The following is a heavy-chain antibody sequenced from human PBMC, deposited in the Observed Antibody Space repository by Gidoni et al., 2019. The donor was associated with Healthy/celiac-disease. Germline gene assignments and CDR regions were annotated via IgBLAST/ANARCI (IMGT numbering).Heavy chain of an antibody. D-gene: IGHD3-22*01. CDR2: ISGSGGST. J-gene: IGHJ4*02. CDR3: ANYDSTLGAFDY. CDR1: GFPFSSYA. Sequence: EVQLLESGGGLVQPGGSLRLSCAASGFPFSSYAMSWVRQAPGKGLEWVSAISGSGGSTYYADSVKGRFTISRDNSKNTLYLQMNSLRAEDTAVYYCANYDSTLGAFDYWGQGTLVTVSS. V-gene: IGHV3-23*01.